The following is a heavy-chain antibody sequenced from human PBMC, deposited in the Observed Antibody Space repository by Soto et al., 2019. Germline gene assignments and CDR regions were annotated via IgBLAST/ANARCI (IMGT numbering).Heavy chain of an antibody. D-gene: IGHD4-17*01. Sequence: EVQLVDSGGGLVKPGGSLRLSSAASGFTFSAYTMNWVRQAPGKGLEWVSSLDPSSTYIYYADSVKGRFTLSRDNAKNSLFLRLNSLRADDTALYYCVRGSYGDYDSWGQGTLVTVSS. CDR3: VRGSYGDYDS. CDR1: GFTFSAYT. CDR2: LDPSSTYI. V-gene: IGHV3-21*02. J-gene: IGHJ5*01.